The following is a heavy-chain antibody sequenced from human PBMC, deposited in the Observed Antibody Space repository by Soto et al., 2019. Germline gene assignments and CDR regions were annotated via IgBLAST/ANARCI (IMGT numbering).Heavy chain of an antibody. D-gene: IGHD3-3*01. V-gene: IGHV1-18*01. CDR2: ISAFNGET. CDR1: GFTFSDYG. J-gene: IGHJ6*02. CDR3: ARENEWFRPEGYYYGMDV. Sequence: ASVKVSCKASGFTFSDYGFSWVRQAPGRGLEWMGWISAFNGETNYTQKSEGRVAMTTDAATTTAYMELRSLTVDDTAVYYCARENEWFRPEGYYYGMDVWGQGTTVTVSS.